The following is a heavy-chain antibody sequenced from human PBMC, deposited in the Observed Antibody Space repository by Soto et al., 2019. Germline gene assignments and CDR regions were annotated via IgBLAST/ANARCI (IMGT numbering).Heavy chain of an antibody. CDR2: VRNSERT. D-gene: IGHD3-10*01. CDR3: ARHRGPMVRGVITNWFDP. Sequence: SETLSLTCTVSGGSLRSYYWSWIRQPPGKGLEWIGYVRNSERTDYNPSLKSRVTISVDTSKNQFSLKLSSVTAADTAVYYCARHRGPMVRGVITNWFDPWGQGTLVTVSS. CDR1: GGSLRSYY. J-gene: IGHJ5*02. V-gene: IGHV4-59*08.